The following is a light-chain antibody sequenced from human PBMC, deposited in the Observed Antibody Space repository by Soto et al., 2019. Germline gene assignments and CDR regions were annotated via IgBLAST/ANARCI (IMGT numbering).Light chain of an antibody. V-gene: IGKV3-15*01. Sequence: EIVMTQSPATLSVSPGERATLSCRASESISNNLAWYQQKPGQAPRLLIYGASTRATGITARFSGSGSGTEYTLTINSLQSEDFAVYYCEQYNYWPSFGQGTKVDI. CDR1: ESISNN. J-gene: IGKJ1*01. CDR2: GAS. CDR3: EQYNYWPS.